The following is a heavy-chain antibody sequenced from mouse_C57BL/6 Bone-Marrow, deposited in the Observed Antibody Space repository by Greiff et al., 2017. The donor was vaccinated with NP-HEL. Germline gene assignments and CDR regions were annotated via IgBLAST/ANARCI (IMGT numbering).Heavy chain of an antibody. CDR2: IYPGSGNT. D-gene: IGHD2-10*01. Sequence: VQLQQSGAELVRPGASVKLSCKASGYTFTDYYINWVKQRPGQGLEWIARIYPGSGNTYYNEKFKGKATLTAEKSSSTAYMQLSSLTSEDSAVYFCARSLLYYFDYWGQGTTLTVSS. V-gene: IGHV1-76*01. CDR1: GYTFTDYY. CDR3: ARSLLYYFDY. J-gene: IGHJ2*01.